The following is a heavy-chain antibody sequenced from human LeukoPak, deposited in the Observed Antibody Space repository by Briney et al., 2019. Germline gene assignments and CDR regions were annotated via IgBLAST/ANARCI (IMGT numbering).Heavy chain of an antibody. CDR3: ARDDRTFGDDLVYFDY. CDR2: ISAYNGNT. CDR1: GYTFTSYG. J-gene: IGHJ4*02. Sequence: GASVKVSCKASGYTFTSYGISWVRQAPGQGLEWMGWISAYNGNTNYAQKLQGRVTMTTDTSTSTAYMELRSLRSDDTAVYYCARDDRTFGDDLVYFDYWGQGTLVTVSS. V-gene: IGHV1-18*01. D-gene: IGHD3-16*01.